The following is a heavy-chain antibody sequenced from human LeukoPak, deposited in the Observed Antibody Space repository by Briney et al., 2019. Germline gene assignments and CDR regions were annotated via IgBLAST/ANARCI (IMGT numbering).Heavy chain of an antibody. J-gene: IGHJ4*02. D-gene: IGHD3-3*01. CDR3: AKDGRFLEWLPKYFDY. V-gene: IGHV3-30*04. CDR1: GFTFSTYA. CDR2: ISYDGRQN. Sequence: GGSLRLSCAASGFTFSTYAMNWVRQAPGKGLEWVAVISYDGRQNYYADSVKGRFTISRDNSKNTLSLQMNSLRAEDTAVYYCAKDGRFLEWLPKYFDYWGQGTLVTVSS.